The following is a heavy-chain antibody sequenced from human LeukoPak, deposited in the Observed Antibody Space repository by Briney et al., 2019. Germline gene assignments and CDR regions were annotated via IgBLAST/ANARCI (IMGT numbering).Heavy chain of an antibody. D-gene: IGHD3-9*01. V-gene: IGHV3-48*03. Sequence: GSLRLSCAASGFNFSSYEMNWVRQAPGKGLEWTSYFSRSGSTTYYADSVKGRFTISRDNSKNTLYLQMNSLRAEDTAVYYCAKDGVFTIPYMDVWGKGTTVTISS. CDR2: FSRSGSTT. CDR3: AKDGVFTIPYMDV. J-gene: IGHJ6*03. CDR1: GFNFSSYE.